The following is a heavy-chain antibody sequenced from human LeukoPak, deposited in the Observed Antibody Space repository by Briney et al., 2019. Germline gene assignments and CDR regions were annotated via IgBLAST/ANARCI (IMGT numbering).Heavy chain of an antibody. CDR2: IYYSGST. D-gene: IGHD3-22*01. CDR1: GGSISSYY. Sequence: SETLSLTCTVSGGSISSYYWSWIRQPPGKGLEWIGYIYYSGSTNYNPSLKSRVTISVDTSKNQFSLKLSPVTAADTAVYYCARGRVVVMDFDYWGQGTLVTVSS. V-gene: IGHV4-59*01. J-gene: IGHJ4*02. CDR3: ARGRVVVMDFDY.